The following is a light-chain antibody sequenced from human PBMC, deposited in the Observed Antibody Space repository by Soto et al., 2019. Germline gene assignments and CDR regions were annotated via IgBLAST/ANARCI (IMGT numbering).Light chain of an antibody. V-gene: IGKV1-5*01. CDR1: QSISSW. Sequence: IQTTQSPSTLSASVGDRVTITCRASQSISSWLAWYQQKPGKAPKLLIYDASSLESGVPSRFSGSGSGTEFTLTISSLQPDDFATYYCQQYNSYPWTFGQGTKVDI. CDR3: QQYNSYPWT. J-gene: IGKJ1*01. CDR2: DAS.